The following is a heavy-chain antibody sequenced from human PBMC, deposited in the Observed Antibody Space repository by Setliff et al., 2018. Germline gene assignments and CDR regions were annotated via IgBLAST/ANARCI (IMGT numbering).Heavy chain of an antibody. J-gene: IGHJ4*02. V-gene: IGHV1-18*01. CDR1: GYDFRGHG. CDR3: SRLVRYCTTTSCQGASGAEF. Sequence: GASVKVSCKVSGYDFRGHGINWVRQAPGQGLEWMGWISAYSGNTKYAQKLQGRVTMTTDTSTTTAYLELRSLTSDDTAVYYCSRLVRYCTTTSCQGASGAEFWGQGTLVTVSS. CDR2: ISAYSGNT. D-gene: IGHD2-2*01.